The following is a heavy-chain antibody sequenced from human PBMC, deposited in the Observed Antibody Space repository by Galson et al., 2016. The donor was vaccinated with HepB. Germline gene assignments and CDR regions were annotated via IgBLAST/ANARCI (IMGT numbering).Heavy chain of an antibody. CDR3: ARQTYAYVWGNNRPPVFFDY. CDR2: IYSSGNT. J-gene: IGHJ4*02. CDR1: GGSITIGNFH. D-gene: IGHD3-16*02. Sequence: TLSLTCTVSGGSITIGNFHWSWIRRPAGKGMEWIGHIYSSGNTNYNPSLKRRVTISVDTSNQFSLKLRSMTAADTAVYYCARQTYAYVWGNNRPPVFFDYWGQGTPVTVSS. V-gene: IGHV4-61*09.